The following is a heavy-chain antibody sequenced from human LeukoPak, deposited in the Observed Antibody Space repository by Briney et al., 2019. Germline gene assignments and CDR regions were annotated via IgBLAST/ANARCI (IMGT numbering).Heavy chain of an antibody. CDR3: ARESGLTMVRGTFDY. Sequence: GGSLRLSCAASGFTFSSYKMNWVRQAPGKGLEWVSYISSSGRTMYYADSVKGRFTFSRDNAKNSLYLQMNSLRAEDTAVYYCARESGLTMVRGTFDYWGQGTLVTVSS. CDR2: ISSSGRTM. CDR1: GFTFSSYK. J-gene: IGHJ4*02. V-gene: IGHV3-48*03. D-gene: IGHD3-10*01.